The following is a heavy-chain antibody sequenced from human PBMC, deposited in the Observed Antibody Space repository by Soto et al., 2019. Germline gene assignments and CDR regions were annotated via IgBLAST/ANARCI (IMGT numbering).Heavy chain of an antibody. CDR3: ARDLRSSALGSGWHGWFDP. CDR2: TYYSGST. V-gene: IGHV4-59*01. Sequence: SQTMSLTCTVSGSDITTYYWSRLRQSPGKGLEWIGYTYYSGSTHYNPSLKRRVTVSVDTSKNQFPLKLSSVPSAYTAVYSCARDLRSSALGSGWHGWFDPCGQGTLVTVSS. CDR1: GSDITTYY. J-gene: IGHJ5*02. D-gene: IGHD6-19*01.